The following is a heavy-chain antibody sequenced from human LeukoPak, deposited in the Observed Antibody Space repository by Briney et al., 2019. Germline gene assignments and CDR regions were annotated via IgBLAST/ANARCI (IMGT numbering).Heavy chain of an antibody. J-gene: IGHJ4*02. Sequence: SVKVSFKASGGTFSIYAISWVRQAPGQGLEWMGGIIPIFGTANYAQKFQGRVTITADESTSTAYMELSSLRSEDTAVYYCATMFRGDVVSLAYCGQGTLVTVSS. V-gene: IGHV1-69*13. CDR3: ATMFRGDVVSLAY. D-gene: IGHD3-10*01. CDR2: IIPIFGTA. CDR1: GGTFSIYA.